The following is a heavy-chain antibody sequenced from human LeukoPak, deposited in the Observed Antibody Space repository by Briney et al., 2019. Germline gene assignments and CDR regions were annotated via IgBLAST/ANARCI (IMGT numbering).Heavy chain of an antibody. CDR1: GYIFTSYG. V-gene: IGHV1-18*01. J-gene: IGHJ4*02. CDR2: ISAYNGNT. CDR3: AXXXXXXWGXXRXFDY. D-gene: IGHD3-16*02. Sequence: SVTXXCKASGYIFTSYGISWVRQAPGQGLEWMGWISAYNGNTNYAQKLQGRVTMTTDTSTSTAYMEVRRLRSDDRAVYYCAXXXXXXWGXXRXFDYWGQGXLVTVSS.